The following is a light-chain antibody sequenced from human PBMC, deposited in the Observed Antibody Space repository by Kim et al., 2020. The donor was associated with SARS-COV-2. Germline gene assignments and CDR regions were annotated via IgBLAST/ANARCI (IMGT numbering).Light chain of an antibody. CDR1: SIGSKS. J-gene: IGLJ2*01. Sequence: SYELTQPPSXSVAPGKTARITCGGSSIGSKSVHWYQQMPGQAPVLVISYDSDRPSGIPERFSGSNSGNTATLTISRVEAGDEAGYYCQVWDSSGDHRVVFGGGTQLTVL. V-gene: IGLV3-21*04. CDR2: YDS. CDR3: QVWDSSGDHRVV.